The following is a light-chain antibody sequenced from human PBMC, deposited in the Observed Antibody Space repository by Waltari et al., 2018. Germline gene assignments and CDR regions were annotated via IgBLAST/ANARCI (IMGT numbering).Light chain of an antibody. CDR2: GAS. CDR3: QQYGSSIMYT. Sequence: ATLSCRASQSLTKKYLAWYQQKPGQAPRLLIYGASSRAAGVPDRFSGSGSGTDFTLTISRLEPEDFVVYYCQQYGSSIMYTFGQGTKLEIK. V-gene: IGKV3-20*01. J-gene: IGKJ2*01. CDR1: QSLTKKY.